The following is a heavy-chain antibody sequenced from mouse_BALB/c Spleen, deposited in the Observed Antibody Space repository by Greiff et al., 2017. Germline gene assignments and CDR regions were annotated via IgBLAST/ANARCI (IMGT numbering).Heavy chain of an antibody. CDR2: ISSGGSYT. J-gene: IGHJ4*01. CDR3: ARQQDYYAMDY. V-gene: IGHV5-9-3*01. Sequence: EVNVVESGGGLVKPGGSLKLSCAASGFTFSSYAMSWVRQTPEKRLEWVATISSGGSYTYYPDSVKGRFTISRDNAKNTLYLQMSSLRSEDTAMYYCARQQDYYAMDYWGQGTSVTVSS. CDR1: GFTFSSYA.